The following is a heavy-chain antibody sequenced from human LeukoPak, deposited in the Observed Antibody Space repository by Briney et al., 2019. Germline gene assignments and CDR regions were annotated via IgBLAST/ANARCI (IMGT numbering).Heavy chain of an antibody. Sequence: GGSLRLSCAGSGFTFSSYAMHWVRQAPGKGLEWVAVISYDGSNKYYADSVKGRFTISRDNSKNTLYLQMNSLRAEDTAVYYCARAPVAGTDYWGQGTLVTVSS. CDR1: GFTFSSYA. D-gene: IGHD6-19*01. V-gene: IGHV3-30*04. CDR2: ISYDGSNK. J-gene: IGHJ4*02. CDR3: ARAPVAGTDY.